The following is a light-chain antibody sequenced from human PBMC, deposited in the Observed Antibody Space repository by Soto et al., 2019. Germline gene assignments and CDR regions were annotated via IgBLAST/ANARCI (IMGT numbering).Light chain of an antibody. V-gene: IGKV3-15*01. CDR2: GAF. CDR1: QSISIN. J-gene: IGKJ1*01. CDR3: QQYDPGLT. Sequence: EIVMTQSPATVSVSPGERATLYCRASQSISINLAWYQLKPGQAPRLLIYGAFTRATGGSAGCSGSGSGTDFPLTSNGLQCGDIGVYYCQQYDPGLTFGQGTKVEI.